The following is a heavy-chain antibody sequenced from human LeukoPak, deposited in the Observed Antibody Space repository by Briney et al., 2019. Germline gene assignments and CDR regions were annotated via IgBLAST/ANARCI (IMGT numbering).Heavy chain of an antibody. J-gene: IGHJ4*02. CDR1: GYTFTGYY. CDR2: INPNSGGT. D-gene: IGHD2-15*01. CDR3: ARGAGILLLVVVAGVEFDY. V-gene: IGHV1-2*04. Sequence: ASVKVSCKASGYTFTGYYMHWVRQAPGQGLEWMGWINPNSGGTNYAQKFQGWVTMTRDTSISTAYMELSSLRSEDTAVYYCARGAGILLLVVVAGVEFDYWGQGTLVTVSS.